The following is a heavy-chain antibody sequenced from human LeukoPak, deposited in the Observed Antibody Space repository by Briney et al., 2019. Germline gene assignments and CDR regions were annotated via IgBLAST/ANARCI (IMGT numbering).Heavy chain of an antibody. D-gene: IGHD6-19*01. V-gene: IGHV4-59*08. J-gene: IGHJ4*02. CDR1: GGSISSYY. Sequence: SETLCLTCTVSGGSISSYYWSWIRQPPGKGLEWIGYIYYSGSTNYNPSLKSRVTISVDTSKNQFSLKLSSVTAADTAVYYCARHEVAVAPLDYWGQGTLVTVSS. CDR3: ARHEVAVAPLDY. CDR2: IYYSGST.